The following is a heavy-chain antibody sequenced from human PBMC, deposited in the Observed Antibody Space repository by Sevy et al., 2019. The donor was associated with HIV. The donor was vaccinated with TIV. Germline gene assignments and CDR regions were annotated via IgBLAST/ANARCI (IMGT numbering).Heavy chain of an antibody. CDR1: GFTVSSNY. D-gene: IGHD2-15*01. Sequence: GGSLRLSCAASGFTVSSNYMSWVRQAPGKGLEWVSVIYSGGSTYYADSVKGRFTISRDNSKNTLYLQMNSLRAEDTAVYYCARGHPHCSGGSCQKYYFDYWGLGTLVTVSS. J-gene: IGHJ4*02. V-gene: IGHV3-53*01. CDR3: ARGHPHCSGGSCQKYYFDY. CDR2: IYSGGST.